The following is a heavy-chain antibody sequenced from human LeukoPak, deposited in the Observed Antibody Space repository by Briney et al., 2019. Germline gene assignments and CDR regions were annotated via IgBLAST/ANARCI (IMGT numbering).Heavy chain of an antibody. Sequence: GGSLRLSCAASGFTFSDYYMSWIRQAPGKGLEWVSYISGCTNTKYYADSVKGRFTISRDNAKNSLYLQMNSLRAEDTAVYYCARDGRGVIAYWGQGTLVTVSS. CDR3: ARDGRGVIAY. D-gene: IGHD3-10*01. V-gene: IGHV3-11*01. CDR2: ISGCTNTK. CDR1: GFTFSDYY. J-gene: IGHJ4*02.